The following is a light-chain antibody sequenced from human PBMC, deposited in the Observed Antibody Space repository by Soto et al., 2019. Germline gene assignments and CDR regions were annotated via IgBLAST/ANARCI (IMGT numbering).Light chain of an antibody. CDR2: GAS. J-gene: IGKJ4*01. Sequence: DIQLTQSPSFLSASVGDRVTISCRASQGISDDLAWYQQKPGKAPKLLIYGASTLQSADPSRFSGSASGTEFTLTISSLQHEDFATYYCQQFNAYPLTFGGGTKLEIK. CDR1: QGISDD. V-gene: IGKV1-9*01. CDR3: QQFNAYPLT.